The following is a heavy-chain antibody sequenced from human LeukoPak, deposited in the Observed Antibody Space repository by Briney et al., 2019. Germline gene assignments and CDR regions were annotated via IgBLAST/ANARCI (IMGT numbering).Heavy chain of an antibody. CDR2: IIPILGIA. CDR1: GGTFSSYA. V-gene: IGHV1-69*04. J-gene: IGHJ4*02. CDR3: ARAGIVATIIDY. D-gene: IGHD5-12*01. Sequence: ASVKVSCKASGGTFSSYAISWVRQTPGQGLEWMGRIIPILGIANYAQKFQGRVTITADKSTSTAYMELSSLRSEDTAVYYCARAGIVATIIDYWGQGTLVTVSS.